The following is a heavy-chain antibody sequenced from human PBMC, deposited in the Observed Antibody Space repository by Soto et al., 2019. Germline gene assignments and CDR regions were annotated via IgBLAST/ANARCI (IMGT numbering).Heavy chain of an antibody. J-gene: IGHJ4*02. CDR1: GFTLSDYW. CDR3: VRGPAQRPIDY. V-gene: IGHV3-74*03. Sequence: GGSLRLSCAASGFTLSDYWMHWVRQVPGKGLLWVSRISVDGGSTTYADSVKGRFTISRDNARNTLYLQMDTLRAEDTSVYYCVRGPAQRPIDYWGQRSLVSVSS. CDR2: ISVDGGST.